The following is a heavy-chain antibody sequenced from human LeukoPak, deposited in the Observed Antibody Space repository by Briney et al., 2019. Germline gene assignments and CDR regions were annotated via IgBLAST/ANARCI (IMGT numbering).Heavy chain of an antibody. V-gene: IGHV4-39*07. J-gene: IGHJ3*02. CDR2: IYYSGST. CDR1: GGSISSSSYY. Sequence: SETLSLTCTVSGGSISSSSYYWGWIRQPPGKGLEWIGSIYYSGSTYYNPSLKSRVTISVDTSKNQFSLKLSSVTAADTAVYYCARDGPSAAFDIWGQGTMVTVSS. CDR3: ARDGPSAAFDI.